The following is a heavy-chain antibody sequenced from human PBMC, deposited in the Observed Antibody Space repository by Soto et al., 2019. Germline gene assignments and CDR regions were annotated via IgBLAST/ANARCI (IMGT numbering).Heavy chain of an antibody. CDR2: VYHSGST. Sequence: QVQLQESGPGLVKPSQTLSPTCSVSGDSIRGGGHYWNWIRQFPGKGLEWIGYVYHSGSTHYNPSLRGRLTRSIDTAKNQFSLRLISVTAADTALYYCARDTGLAPTVWGYWGHGTQVTVSS. D-gene: IGHD7-27*01. CDR1: GDSIRGGGHY. CDR3: ARDTGLAPTVWGY. J-gene: IGHJ4*03. V-gene: IGHV4-31*03.